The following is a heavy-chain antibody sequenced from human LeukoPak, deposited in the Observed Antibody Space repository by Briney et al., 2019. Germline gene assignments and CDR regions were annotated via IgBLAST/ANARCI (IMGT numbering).Heavy chain of an antibody. Sequence: GGSLRLSCAASGFTFSGYEMNWVRQAPGKGLEWVSYISSSGSTIYYADSVKGRFTISRDNAKNSLYLQTNSLRAEDTAVYYCAREKDGSYGNFDYWGQGTLVTVSS. J-gene: IGHJ4*02. CDR2: ISSSGSTI. D-gene: IGHD1-26*01. CDR3: AREKDGSYGNFDY. V-gene: IGHV3-48*03. CDR1: GFTFSGYE.